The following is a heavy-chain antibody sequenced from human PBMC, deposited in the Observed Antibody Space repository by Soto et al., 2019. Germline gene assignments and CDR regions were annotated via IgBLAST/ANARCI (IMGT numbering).Heavy chain of an antibody. CDR2: INAGNGNT. J-gene: IGHJ4*02. CDR1: GYTFTSYA. V-gene: IGHV1-3*01. CDR3: ARDRGTDYGDYYFDY. Sequence: GVSVKVSCKASGYTFTSYAMHWVRQAPGQRLEWMGWINAGNGNTKYSQKFQGRVTITRDTSASTAYMELSSLRSEDTAVYYCARDRGTDYGDYYFDYWGQGTLVTVSS. D-gene: IGHD4-17*01.